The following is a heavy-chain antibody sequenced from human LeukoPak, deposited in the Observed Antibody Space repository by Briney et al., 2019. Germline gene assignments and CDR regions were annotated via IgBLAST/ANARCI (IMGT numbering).Heavy chain of an antibody. J-gene: IGHJ6*02. Sequence: GGPLRLSCAPSGFTFSSYGMQWVRQAPGKGLEWVAVISYDGSNKYYADSVKGRFTISRDNSKNTLYLQMNSLRAEDTAVYYCAKGKEGSYYGMDVWGQGTTVTVSS. CDR2: ISYDGSNK. CDR3: AKGKEGSYYGMDV. V-gene: IGHV3-30*18. D-gene: IGHD3-10*01. CDR1: GFTFSSYG.